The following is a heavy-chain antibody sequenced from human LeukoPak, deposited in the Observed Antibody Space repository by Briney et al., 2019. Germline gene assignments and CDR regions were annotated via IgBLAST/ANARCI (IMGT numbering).Heavy chain of an antibody. CDR3: ARAWGGYSYGYPNFDI. D-gene: IGHD5-18*01. V-gene: IGHV3-21*01. Sequence: GGSLRLSCAASGFTFSSYSVNWVRQAPGKGLEWVSSISSSSSYIYYADSVKGRFTISRDNAKNSLYLQMNSLRAEDTAVYYCARAWGGYSYGYPNFDIWGQGTMVTVSS. CDR1: GFTFSSYS. J-gene: IGHJ3*02. CDR2: ISSSSSYI.